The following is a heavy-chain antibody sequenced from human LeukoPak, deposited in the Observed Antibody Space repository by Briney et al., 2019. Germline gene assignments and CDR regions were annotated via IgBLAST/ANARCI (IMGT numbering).Heavy chain of an antibody. CDR3: ARHGPRGYSYGSGFDY. J-gene: IGHJ4*02. CDR1: GGSISSSNW. D-gene: IGHD5-18*01. CDR2: IYHSGST. Sequence: PSETLSLTCAVSGGSISSSNWWSWVRQPPGKGLEWIGEIYHSGSTNYNPSLKSRVTISVDKSKNQFSLKLSSVTAADTAVYYCARHGPRGYSYGSGFDYWGQGTLVTVSS. V-gene: IGHV4-4*02.